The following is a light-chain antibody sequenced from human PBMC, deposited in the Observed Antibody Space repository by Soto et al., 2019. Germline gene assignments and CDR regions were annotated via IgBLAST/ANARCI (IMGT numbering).Light chain of an antibody. Sequence: DIQMTQSPSTLSASVGDRVTITCRASQSISTWLAWYQQKPGKAPKLLIYDASSLESGVPSRFSGSGPGTEFPLSISSLQPDDFATYYCQQYNSYPGTFGQGTKLEIK. CDR1: QSISTW. CDR2: DAS. V-gene: IGKV1-5*01. J-gene: IGKJ2*01. CDR3: QQYNSYPGT.